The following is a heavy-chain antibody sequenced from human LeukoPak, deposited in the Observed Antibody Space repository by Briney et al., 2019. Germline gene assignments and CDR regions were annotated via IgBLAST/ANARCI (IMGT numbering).Heavy chain of an antibody. D-gene: IGHD6-13*01. J-gene: IGHJ4*02. V-gene: IGHV3-30*18. CDR3: AKDSSIAAADYYFDY. CDR1: GFTFSSYG. CDR2: ISYDGSNK. Sequence: GRSLRLSCAASGFTFSSYGTHYVRQAPGKGLEWVAVISYDGSNKYYADSVKGRFTISRDNSKNTLYLQMNSLRAEDTALYYCAKDSSIAAADYYFDYWGQGTLVTVSS.